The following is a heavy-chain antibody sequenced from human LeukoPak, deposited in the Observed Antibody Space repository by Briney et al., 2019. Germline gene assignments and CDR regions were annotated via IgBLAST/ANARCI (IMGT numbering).Heavy chain of an antibody. CDR3: ARLFLGSSWYPTFFDY. CDR2: IYYSGST. Sequence: SETLSLTCTVSGGSISSSSYYWGWIRQPPGKGLEWIGSIYYSGSTYYNPSLKSRVTISVDTSKNQFSLKLSSVTAADTAVYYCARLFLGSSWYPTFFDYWGQGTLVTVSS. CDR1: GGSISSSSYY. V-gene: IGHV4-39*01. D-gene: IGHD6-13*01. J-gene: IGHJ4*02.